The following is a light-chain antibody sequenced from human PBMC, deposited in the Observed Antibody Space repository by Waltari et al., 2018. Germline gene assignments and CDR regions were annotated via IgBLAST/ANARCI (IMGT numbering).Light chain of an antibody. Sequence: EIVMTQSPATLSVAPGERATLSCRASQSVSSNLAWYQQKPGQAPRLLIYGASTRATGNPARFSGSGSGTEFTLTISSMQSEDFAVYYCQQYNNWPPGFGPGTKVDIK. CDR1: QSVSSN. CDR3: QQYNNWPPG. J-gene: IGKJ3*01. CDR2: GAS. V-gene: IGKV3-15*01.